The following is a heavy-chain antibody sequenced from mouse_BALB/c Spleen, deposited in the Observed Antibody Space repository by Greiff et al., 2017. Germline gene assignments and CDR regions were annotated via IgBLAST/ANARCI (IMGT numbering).Heavy chain of an antibody. CDR1: GYTFTDYN. CDR3: ARKWPYYRYDGPWFAY. J-gene: IGHJ3*01. V-gene: IGHV1-18*01. CDR2: INPNNGGT. D-gene: IGHD2-14*01. Sequence: VQLQQSGPELVKPGASVKIPCKASGYTFTDYNMDWVKQSHGKSLEWIGDINPNNGGTIYNQKFKGKATLTVDKSSSTAYMELRSLTSEDTAVYYCARKWPYYRYDGPWFAYWGQGTLVTVSA.